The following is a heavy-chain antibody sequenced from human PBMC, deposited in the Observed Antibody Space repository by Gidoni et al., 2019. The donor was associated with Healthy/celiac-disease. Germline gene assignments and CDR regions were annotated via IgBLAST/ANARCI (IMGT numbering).Heavy chain of an antibody. J-gene: IGHJ4*02. D-gene: IGHD3-3*01. CDR2: IWYDGSNK. CDR1: GFTFSSYG. Sequence: QVQLVESGGGVVQPGRSLRLSCAASGFTFSSYGMHWVRQAPDKGLELVAVIWYDGSNKYYADSVKGRFTISRDNSKNTLYLQMNSLRAEDTAVYYCARGGLGSGYSLDYWGQGTLVTVSS. CDR3: ARGGLGSGYSLDY. V-gene: IGHV3-33*01.